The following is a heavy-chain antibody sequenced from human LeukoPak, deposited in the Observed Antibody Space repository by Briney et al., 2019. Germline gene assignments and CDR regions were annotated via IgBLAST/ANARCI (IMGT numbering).Heavy chain of an antibody. J-gene: IGHJ4*02. CDR3: VRSDDSWSGYYGY. CDR1: GGSISSYY. V-gene: IGHV4-59*01. Sequence: SETLSLTCTVSGGSISSYYWSWIRQPPGKGLEWIGYIYYSGSTNYNPSLKSRVTISVDTSKNQFSLKLSSVTAADTAVYYCVRSDDSWSGYYGYWGQGTLVTVSS. D-gene: IGHD3-3*01. CDR2: IYYSGST.